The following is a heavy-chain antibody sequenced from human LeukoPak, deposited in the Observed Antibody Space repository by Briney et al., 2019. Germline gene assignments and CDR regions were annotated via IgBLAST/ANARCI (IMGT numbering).Heavy chain of an antibody. CDR2: INSDGTGT. V-gene: IGHV3-74*01. D-gene: IGHD6-19*01. Sequence: GGSLRLSCAASGFTFSAHWMNWVRQAPGKGLVWVSRINSDGTGTAYADSVKGRFTISRDNAKNTLYLQMNSLRAEDTAVYYCARDPPGSSGTHYWGQGTLVTVSS. J-gene: IGHJ4*02. CDR3: ARDPPGSSGTHY. CDR1: GFTFSAHW.